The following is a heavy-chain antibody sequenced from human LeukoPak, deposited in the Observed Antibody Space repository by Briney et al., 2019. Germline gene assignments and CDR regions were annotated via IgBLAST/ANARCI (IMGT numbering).Heavy chain of an antibody. V-gene: IGHV3-33*06. D-gene: IGHD3-10*01. J-gene: IGHJ4*02. CDR2: IWYDGSNK. CDR3: AKDSGRTLGY. CDR1: GFTFSSYG. Sequence: GRSLRLSCAASGFTFSSYGMHWVRQAPGKGLEWVAVIWYDGSNKYYADSVEGRFTISRDNSKNTLYLQMNSLRAEDTAVYYCAKDSGRTLGYWGQGTLVTVSS.